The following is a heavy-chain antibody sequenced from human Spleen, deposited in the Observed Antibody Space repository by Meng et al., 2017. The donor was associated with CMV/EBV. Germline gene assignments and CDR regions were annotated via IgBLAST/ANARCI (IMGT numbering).Heavy chain of an antibody. CDR3: ARDGYPRPHCHGMDV. J-gene: IGHJ6*02. CDR2: IYYTGVT. CDR1: GGSITSYY. V-gene: IGHV4-59*01. D-gene: IGHD6-25*01. Sequence: SETLSLTCTVSGGSITSYYWSWIRQPPGKGLEWIGYIYYTGVTNYNPSLKTRVTISVDTSKNQFSLKLSSVTAADTAVYYCARDGYPRPHCHGMDVWGQGTTVTVSS.